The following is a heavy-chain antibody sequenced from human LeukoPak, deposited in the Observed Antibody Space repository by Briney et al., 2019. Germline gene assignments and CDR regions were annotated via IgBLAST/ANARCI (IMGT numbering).Heavy chain of an antibody. CDR3: ASSGAGNWFDP. D-gene: IGHD3-10*01. J-gene: IGHJ5*02. CDR2: INHSGST. CDR1: GGSFSGYY. Sequence: SEXLSLTCAVYGGSFSGYYWSWIRQPPGKGLEWIGEINHSGSTNYNPSLTSRVTISVDTSKNQFSLKLSSVTAADTAVYYCASSGAGNWFDPWGQGTLVTVSS. V-gene: IGHV4-34*01.